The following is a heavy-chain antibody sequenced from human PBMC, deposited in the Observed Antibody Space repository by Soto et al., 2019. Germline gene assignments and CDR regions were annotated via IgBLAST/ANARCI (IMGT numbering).Heavy chain of an antibody. CDR3: AKDGDFWSY. CDR1: GFTFSSYA. CDR2: YSGGGGNT. V-gene: IGHV3-23*01. Sequence: EVQLLESGGGLVQPGGSLRLSCAASGFTFSSYAMTWVRQAPGKGLEWVSSYSGGGGNTYYAESVRGRFTISRDDSKNTLFLQMNTLRAEDTATYYCAKDGDFWSYWGQGTLVTVSS. D-gene: IGHD3-3*01. J-gene: IGHJ4*02.